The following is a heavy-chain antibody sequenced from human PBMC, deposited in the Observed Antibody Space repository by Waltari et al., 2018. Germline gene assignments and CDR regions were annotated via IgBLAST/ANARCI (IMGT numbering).Heavy chain of an antibody. Sequence: QVQLVQSGAEVKKPGAAVKISCKTSEYSFASSYVHWVRQAPGQGLAWLGIINPSVGSTIYAHRFQGRVTMTRDTSTSTVYMELSSLKSEDTAVYYCATDTGALWMDVWGQGTTVTVSS. CDR1: EYSFASSY. CDR3: ATDTGALWMDV. V-gene: IGHV1-46*01. D-gene: IGHD2-21*01. CDR2: INPSVGST. J-gene: IGHJ6*02.